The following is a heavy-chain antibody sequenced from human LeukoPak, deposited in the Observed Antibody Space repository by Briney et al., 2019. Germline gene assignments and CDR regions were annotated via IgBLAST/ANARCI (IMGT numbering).Heavy chain of an antibody. D-gene: IGHD5-24*01. CDR3: AREELGATINY. J-gene: IGHJ4*02. CDR2: INPSGGST. Sequence: GASVKVSCKASGYTFTSYYMHWVRQAPGQGLDWMGMINPSGGSTSYAQKLQGRVTMTRDTSTSTVYMELSSLRSEDTAVYYCAREELGATINYWGQGTLVTVSS. CDR1: GYTFTSYY. V-gene: IGHV1-46*01.